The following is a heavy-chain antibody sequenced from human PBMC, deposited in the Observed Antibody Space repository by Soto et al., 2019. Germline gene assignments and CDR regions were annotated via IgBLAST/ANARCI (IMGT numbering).Heavy chain of an antibody. Sequence: EVQLLESGGGLVQPGGSLRLSCAASGFTFSSYAMSWVSQAPGKGLEWVSAISGSGGSTYYADSVKGRFTISRDNSKNTLYLQMNSLRAEDTAVYYCAKVPRKVVVPAANFDYWGQGTLVTVSS. CDR1: GFTFSSYA. J-gene: IGHJ4*02. CDR2: ISGSGGST. D-gene: IGHD2-2*01. V-gene: IGHV3-23*01. CDR3: AKVPRKVVVPAANFDY.